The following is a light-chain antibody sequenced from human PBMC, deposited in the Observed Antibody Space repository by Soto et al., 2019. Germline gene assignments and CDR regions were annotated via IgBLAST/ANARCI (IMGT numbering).Light chain of an antibody. Sequence: DVQMTQSPSSLSASAGDSVTITCRSSPTVKTYLNWYQHKPGKAPQLLIYASSRLQTGVASRFSGSGSGTYFSLTISSLQPEDFATYYCQQTSTTPGTFGQGTKVEIK. CDR1: PTVKTY. V-gene: IGKV1-39*01. J-gene: IGKJ1*01. CDR3: QQTSTTPGT. CDR2: ASS.